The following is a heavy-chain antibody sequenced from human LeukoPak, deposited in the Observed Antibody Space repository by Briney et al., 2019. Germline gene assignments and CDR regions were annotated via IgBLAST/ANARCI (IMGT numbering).Heavy chain of an antibody. CDR1: GFTFRSYG. CDR2: IRYDGSNQ. J-gene: IGHJ4*02. V-gene: IGHV3-30*02. Sequence: GGSLRLSCAASGFTFRSYGMHLVRQASGKGLEWVSFIRYDGSNQYYADSVKGRFTISRDNSNNTLYVHMNSLRPDDTAVYFCARGFGESHFDYWGQGTLVTVST. CDR3: ARGFGESHFDY. D-gene: IGHD3-16*01.